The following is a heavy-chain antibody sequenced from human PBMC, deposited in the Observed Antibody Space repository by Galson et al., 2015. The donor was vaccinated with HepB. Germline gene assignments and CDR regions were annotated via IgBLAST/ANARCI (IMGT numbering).Heavy chain of an antibody. J-gene: IGHJ4*02. Sequence: SLRLSCAASGFTFSSYAMHWVRQAPGKGLEWVAVISYDGSNKYYADSVKGRFTISRDNSKNTLYLQMNSLRAEDTAVYYCASSYYYDSSGYSLGGQGTLVTVSS. CDR3: ASSYYYDSSGYSL. CDR2: ISYDGSNK. CDR1: GFTFSSYA. D-gene: IGHD3-22*01. V-gene: IGHV3-30-3*01.